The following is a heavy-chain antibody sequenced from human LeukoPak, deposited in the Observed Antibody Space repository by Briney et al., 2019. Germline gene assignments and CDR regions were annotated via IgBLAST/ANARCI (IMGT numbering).Heavy chain of an antibody. J-gene: IGHJ6*03. CDR3: ARDGCSSTSCQPGYKDYYYMDV. Sequence: GGSLRLSCAASGLTFSSYSMNWVRQAPGKGLEWVSYISSSSSTIYYADSVKGRFTISRDNAKNSLYLQMNSLRAEDTAVYYCARDGCSSTSCQPGYKDYYYMDVWGKGTTVTVS. V-gene: IGHV3-48*04. D-gene: IGHD2-2*01. CDR2: ISSSSSTI. CDR1: GLTFSSYS.